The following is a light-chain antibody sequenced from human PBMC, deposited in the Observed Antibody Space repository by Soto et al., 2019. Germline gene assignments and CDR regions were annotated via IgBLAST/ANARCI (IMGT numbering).Light chain of an antibody. J-gene: IGKJ4*01. CDR2: DAS. Sequence: EIVMTQSPATLFVSPGEGATLSCRASQGIGSTLAWYQHKPGQTPRLLIYDASTRATGVPARFSGSGSATEFTLPINSPQSEDFAVYYCHRYNNWALTFGGGTKV. CDR3: HRYNNWALT. CDR1: QGIGST. V-gene: IGKV3-15*01.